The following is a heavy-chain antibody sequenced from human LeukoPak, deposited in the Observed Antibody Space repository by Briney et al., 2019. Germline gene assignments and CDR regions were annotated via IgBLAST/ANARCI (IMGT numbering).Heavy chain of an antibody. CDR3: ARIGYSSSSFDY. CDR1: GFTFSSYG. D-gene: IGHD6-6*01. J-gene: IGHJ4*02. Sequence: GGSLRLSCAASGFTFSSYGMSWVRQAPGKGLEWVANIKQDGSDKDYAESLKGRFAISRDNAEKSVYLQMNSLRVEDTAVYYCARIGYSSSSFDYWGQGTLVTVSS. V-gene: IGHV3-7*01. CDR2: IKQDGSDK.